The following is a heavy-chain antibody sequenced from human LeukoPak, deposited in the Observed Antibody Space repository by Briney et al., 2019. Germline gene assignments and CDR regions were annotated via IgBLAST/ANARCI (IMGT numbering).Heavy chain of an antibody. CDR2: ISWDGGST. CDR1: GFTFSSYS. CDR3: AKDIQGGYDSPSFDY. J-gene: IGHJ4*02. Sequence: AGGSLRLSCAASGFTFSSYSMNWVRQAPGKGLEGVSLISWDGGSTYYADSVKGRFTISRDNSKNSPYLQMNSLRAEDTALYYCAKDIQGGYDSPSFDYWGQETLVTVSS. V-gene: IGHV3-43D*03. D-gene: IGHD5-12*01.